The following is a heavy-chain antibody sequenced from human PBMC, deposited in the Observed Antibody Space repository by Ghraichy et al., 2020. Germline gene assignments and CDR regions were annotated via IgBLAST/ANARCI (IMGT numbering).Heavy chain of an antibody. CDR2: ISARSTYI. D-gene: IGHD4-17*01. V-gene: IGHV3-21*01. CDR3: ARSSGDYEGDWYFDL. J-gene: IGHJ2*01. Sequence: GGSLRLSCAASGFTFSSYSMNWVRQAPGKGLEWVSSISARSTYIYYADSLKGRFTISRDHARNSLYLQMNSLRAEDTAVYYCARSSGDYEGDWYFDLWGRGTLVAVSS. CDR1: GFTFSSYS.